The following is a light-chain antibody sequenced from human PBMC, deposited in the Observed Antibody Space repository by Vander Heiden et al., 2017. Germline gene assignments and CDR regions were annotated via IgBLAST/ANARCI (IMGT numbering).Light chain of an antibody. CDR1: QSISNW. Sequence: IQMTQSPSTLSASVGDRVTITCGASQSISNWLAWYHQKPGKAPKLLISKASSLRSGVPSRFSGSGSETEFTLTISSVQPDDFATYYCQQYNSFSWTFGQGTKVEIK. CDR2: KAS. V-gene: IGKV1-5*03. J-gene: IGKJ1*01. CDR3: QQYNSFSWT.